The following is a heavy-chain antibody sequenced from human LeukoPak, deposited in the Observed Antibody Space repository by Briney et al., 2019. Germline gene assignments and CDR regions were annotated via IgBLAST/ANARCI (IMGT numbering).Heavy chain of an antibody. J-gene: IGHJ5*02. CDR2: IYYSGST. D-gene: IGHD6-13*01. V-gene: IGHV4-34*01. Sequence: SETLSLTCAVYGGSFSGYYWTWIRQPPGKGLEWIGSIYYSGSTYYNPSLKSRVTISVDTSKNQFSLKLSSVTAADTAVYYCARGRLGAAAKNWFDPWGQGTLVTVSS. CDR1: GGSFSGYY. CDR3: ARGRLGAAAKNWFDP.